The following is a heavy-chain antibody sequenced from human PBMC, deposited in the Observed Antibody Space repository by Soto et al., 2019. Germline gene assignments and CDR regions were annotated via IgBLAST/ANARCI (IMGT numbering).Heavy chain of an antibody. Sequence: GGSLRLSCAASGFTFSSYGMHWVRQAPGKGLEWVAVIWYDGSNKYYADSVKGRFTISRDNSKNTLYLQMNSLRAEDTAVYYCARVPITIFGVVSLHGMDVWGQWTTVTVSS. CDR2: IWYDGSNK. CDR3: ARVPITIFGVVSLHGMDV. V-gene: IGHV3-33*01. CDR1: GFTFSSYG. J-gene: IGHJ6*02. D-gene: IGHD3-3*01.